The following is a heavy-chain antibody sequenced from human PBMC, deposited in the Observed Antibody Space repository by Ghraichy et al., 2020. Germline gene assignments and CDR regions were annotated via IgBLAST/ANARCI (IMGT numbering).Heavy chain of an antibody. J-gene: IGHJ5*02. D-gene: IGHD3-3*01. CDR1: GGSFSGYY. CDR3: AREHDFWSGYSTQNKWFDP. V-gene: IGHV4-59*01. Sequence: SETLSLTCTVYGGSFSGYYWSWIRQPPGKGLEWIGYINYSGSTNYNPSLKSRVTISVDTSKNQFSLKLTSVTAADTAVYYCAREHDFWSGYSTQNKWFDPGGQETLVTVST. CDR2: INYSGST.